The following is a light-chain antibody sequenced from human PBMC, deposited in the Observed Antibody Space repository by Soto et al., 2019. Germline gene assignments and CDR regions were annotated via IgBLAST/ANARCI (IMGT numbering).Light chain of an antibody. J-gene: IGKJ1*01. CDR2: DAS. Sequence: DIQLSQYHYTLSASVGYRVTITCRASQSISSWLAWYQQKPGKAPKLLIYDASSLESGVPSRFSGSGSGTEFTLTISSLQHDDFATYYCHQYNSYWTFGQGTKVDIK. V-gene: IGKV1-5*01. CDR3: HQYNSYWT. CDR1: QSISSW.